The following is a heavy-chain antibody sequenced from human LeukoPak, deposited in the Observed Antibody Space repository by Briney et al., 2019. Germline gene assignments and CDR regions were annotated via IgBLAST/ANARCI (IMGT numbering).Heavy chain of an antibody. CDR2: IYHSGST. CDR3: ARQLRQWLVWPTGRIDAFDI. Sequence: SGTLSLTCAVSGGSISSGDWWSWVRQPPGKRLEWIGEIYHSGSTNYNPSLKSRVTISVDKSKNQFSLKLSSVTAADTAVYYCARQLRQWLVWPTGRIDAFDIWGQGTMVTVSS. CDR1: GGSISSGDW. D-gene: IGHD6-19*01. V-gene: IGHV4-4*02. J-gene: IGHJ3*02.